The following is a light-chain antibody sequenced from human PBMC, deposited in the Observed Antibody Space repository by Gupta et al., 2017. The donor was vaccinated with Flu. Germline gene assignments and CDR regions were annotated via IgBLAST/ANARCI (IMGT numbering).Light chain of an antibody. CDR2: KAS. CDR3: QQYNSYVT. V-gene: IGKV1-5*03. J-gene: IGKJ4*01. CDR1: QSISNC. Sequence: DIQMTQSTSTLSASVGDRVPITCRASQSISNCLAWYQQKPGTAPKLLIYKASNLEIGVPSRFSGSGSGTEFTLTISSLQPDDFATYYCQQYNSYVTFGGGTKVEIK.